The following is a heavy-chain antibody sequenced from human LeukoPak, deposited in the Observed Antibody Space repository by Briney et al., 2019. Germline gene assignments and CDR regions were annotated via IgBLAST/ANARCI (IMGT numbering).Heavy chain of an antibody. D-gene: IGHD6-19*01. CDR1: GFTFSTYG. J-gene: IGHJ4*02. V-gene: IGHV3-66*01. CDR3: ARDWGSGWYYFDY. CDR2: IYSGGST. Sequence: PGGSLRLSCAASGFTFSTYGMHWVRQAPGKGLEWVSIIYSGGSTYYADSVKGRFTISRDNSKNTLYLQMNSLRAEDTAVYYCARDWGSGWYYFDYWGQGTLVTVSS.